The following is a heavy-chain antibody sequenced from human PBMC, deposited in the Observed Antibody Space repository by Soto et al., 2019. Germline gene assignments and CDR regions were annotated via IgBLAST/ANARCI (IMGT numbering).Heavy chain of an antibody. CDR1: GGSFSGYY. D-gene: IGHD6-19*01. V-gene: IGHV4-34*01. J-gene: IGHJ4*02. CDR2: INHSGST. CDR3: ARSSRCHSERVSSGCHKPLDY. Sequence: SETLSLTRAVYGGSFSGYYWSWIRQPPGKGLEWIGEINHSGSTNYNPSLKSRVTISVDTSKNQFSLKLSSVTAADTAVYYCARSSRCHSERVSSGCHKPLDYWGQGTLVTVSS.